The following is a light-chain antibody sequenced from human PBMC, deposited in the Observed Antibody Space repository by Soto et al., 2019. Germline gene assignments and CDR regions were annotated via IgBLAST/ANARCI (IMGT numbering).Light chain of an antibody. Sequence: ALTQPASVSGSPGQSITISCTGTSSDVGAYNYVSWYQQLPGKVPKLMIYDVSNRPSGVSSRFSGSKSGNTASLTISGLQAEDEADYYCSSYTTSSVYVFATVTKVTVL. CDR1: SSDVGAYNY. CDR2: DVS. CDR3: SSYTTSSVYV. J-gene: IGLJ1*01. V-gene: IGLV2-14*01.